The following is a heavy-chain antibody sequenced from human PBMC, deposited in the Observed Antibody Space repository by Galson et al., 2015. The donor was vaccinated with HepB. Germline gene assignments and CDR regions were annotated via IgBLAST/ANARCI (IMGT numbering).Heavy chain of an antibody. CDR1: GFTFGSYI. D-gene: IGHD3-22*01. CDR3: ARGRYYDSSGHDF. CDR2: NGRSSNTI. V-gene: IGHV3-48*01. Sequence: SLRLSCAASGFTFGSYIMCWFRQAPGKWLGWVSYNGRSSNTIYYSDSVKGRFIISRDNAKNSLYLQMTSLRAEDTAVYYCARGRYYDSSGHDFWGQGTLVTVSS. J-gene: IGHJ4*02.